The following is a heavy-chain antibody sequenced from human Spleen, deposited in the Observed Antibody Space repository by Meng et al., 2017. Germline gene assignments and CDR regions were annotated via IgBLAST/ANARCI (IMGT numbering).Heavy chain of an antibody. CDR2: INHSGST. CDR3: AREPNYGDYGGGFDY. Sequence: QVQLQQWGAGLLKRSETLALTCAVYGGSFSGYYWSWIRQPPGKGLEWIGEINHSGSTNYNPSLKSRVTISVDTSKNQFSLKLSSVTAADTAVYYCAREPNYGDYGGGFDYWGQGTLVTVSS. CDR1: GGSFSGYY. J-gene: IGHJ4*02. D-gene: IGHD4-17*01. V-gene: IGHV4-34*01.